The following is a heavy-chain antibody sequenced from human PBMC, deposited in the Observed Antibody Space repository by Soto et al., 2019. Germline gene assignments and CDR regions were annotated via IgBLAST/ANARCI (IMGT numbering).Heavy chain of an antibody. J-gene: IGHJ3*02. CDR1: GFTFSSYS. Sequence: PGGSLRLSCAASGFTFSSYSMNWVRQAPGKGLEWVSSISSSSSYIYYADSVKGRFTISRDNAKNSLYLQMNSLRAEDTAVYYCARDKTEAVIPYDAFDIWGQGTMVTVSS. CDR2: ISSSSSYI. CDR3: ARDKTEAVIPYDAFDI. V-gene: IGHV3-21*01. D-gene: IGHD3-22*01.